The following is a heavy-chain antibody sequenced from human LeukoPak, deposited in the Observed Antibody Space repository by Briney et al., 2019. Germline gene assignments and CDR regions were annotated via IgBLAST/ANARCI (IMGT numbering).Heavy chain of an antibody. CDR2: ISSSGSTI. V-gene: IGHV3-11*01. CDR1: GFTFSDYY. CDR3: ARDGDCGGDCSSGMDV. Sequence: PGGSLRLSCAASGFTFSDYYMSWIRQAPGKGLAWVSYISSSGSTIYYADSVKGRFTISRDNAKNSLYLQMNSLRAEDTAVYYCARDGDCGGDCSSGMDVWGQGTTVTVSS. D-gene: IGHD2-21*02. J-gene: IGHJ6*02.